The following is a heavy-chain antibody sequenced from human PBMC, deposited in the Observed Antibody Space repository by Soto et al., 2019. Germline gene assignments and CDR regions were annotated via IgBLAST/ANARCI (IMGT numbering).Heavy chain of an antibody. D-gene: IGHD2-8*01. Sequence: ETLSLTCAVYGGSFSGSYWSWIRQPPGKGLEWIGEINHSGSTNYNPSLKSRVTISVDTSKNQFSLKLSSVTAADTAVYYCATGYCTNGVCYTRTLSGMDVWGQGTTVTVSS. CDR2: INHSGST. V-gene: IGHV4-34*01. J-gene: IGHJ6*02. CDR1: GGSFSGSY. CDR3: ATGYCTNGVCYTRTLSGMDV.